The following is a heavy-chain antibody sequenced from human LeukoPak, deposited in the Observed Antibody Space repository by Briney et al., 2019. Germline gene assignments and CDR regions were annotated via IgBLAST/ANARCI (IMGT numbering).Heavy chain of an antibody. J-gene: IGHJ5*02. D-gene: IGHD5-18*01. CDR3: ARDGDTATGGWFDP. CDR1: GGSISSYY. Sequence: PSETLSLTCTVSGGSISSYYWSWIRQPPGKGLEWIGYIYYSGSTNYNPSLKSRVTISVDTSKNQLSLKLSSVTAADTAVYYCARDGDTATGGWFDPWGQGTLVTVSS. CDR2: IYYSGST. V-gene: IGHV4-59*01.